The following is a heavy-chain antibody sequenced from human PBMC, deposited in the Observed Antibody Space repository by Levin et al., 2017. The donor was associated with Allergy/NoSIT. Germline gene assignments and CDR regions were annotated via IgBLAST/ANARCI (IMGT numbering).Heavy chain of an antibody. CDR2: IYYSGST. CDR3: ARGSAGGEYSSSWYDDAFDI. CDR1: GGSISSYY. V-gene: IGHV4-59*01. J-gene: IGHJ3*02. D-gene: IGHD6-13*01. Sequence: SETLSLTCTVSGGSISSYYWSWIRQPPGKGLEWIGYIYYSGSTNYNPSLKSRVTISVDTSKNQFSLKLSSVTAADTAVYYCARGSAGGEYSSSWYDDAFDIWGQGTMVTVSS.